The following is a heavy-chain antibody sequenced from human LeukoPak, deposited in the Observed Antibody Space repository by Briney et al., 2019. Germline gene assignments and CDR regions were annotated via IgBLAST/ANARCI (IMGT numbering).Heavy chain of an antibody. CDR1: GFIFEEYG. D-gene: IGHD4-23*01. V-gene: IGHV3-20*04. CDR3: AFDYGGIFGPRGGAFDN. CDR2: INWNGGTT. Sequence: GGSLRLSCTASGFIFEEYGMGWVRQGPGKGLEWVSGINWNGGTTGYGDSVKGRFTISRDNAKNLLYLQMDSLRAEDTAFYYCAFDYGGIFGPRGGAFDNWGQGTMVTVSS. J-gene: IGHJ3*02.